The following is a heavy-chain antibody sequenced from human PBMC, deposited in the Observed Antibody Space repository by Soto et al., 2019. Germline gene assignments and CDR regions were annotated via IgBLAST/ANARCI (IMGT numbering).Heavy chain of an antibody. D-gene: IGHD3-10*01. Sequence: PSETLSLTCTVSGGPISSTDYYWAWIRQPPGKGLAWIGSIYYSGSTYYNPSLKGRVTIFVDTSKNQFSLKLSSVTAADMAVYYCARSVTPWGQGTLVTVSS. V-gene: IGHV4-39*07. CDR2: IYYSGST. J-gene: IGHJ5*02. CDR3: ARSVTP. CDR1: GGPISSTDYY.